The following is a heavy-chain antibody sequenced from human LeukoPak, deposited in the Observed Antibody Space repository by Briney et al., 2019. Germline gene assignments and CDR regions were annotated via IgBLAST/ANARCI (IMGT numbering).Heavy chain of an antibody. CDR1: GFTFSSYE. Sequence: PGGSLRLSCAASGFTFSSYEMNWVRQAPGKGLEWVSYISSSGSTIYYADSVKGRFTISRGNAKNSLYLQMNSLRAEDTAVYYCARRRYGSGDIDYWGQGTLVTVSS. CDR2: ISSSGSTI. D-gene: IGHD3-10*01. J-gene: IGHJ4*02. CDR3: ARRRYGSGDIDY. V-gene: IGHV3-48*03.